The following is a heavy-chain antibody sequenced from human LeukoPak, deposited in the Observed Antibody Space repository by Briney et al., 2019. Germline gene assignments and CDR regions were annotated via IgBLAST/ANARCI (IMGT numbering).Heavy chain of an antibody. Sequence: PGGSLRLSCTASGFTFSTYPMYWVRQAPGKGLEWVSAITGNGDTTYYADSMKGRFTLSRDNSKSTLYLQMNSLRAEDTAVYYCASSRAYGFLDYWGQGSLVTVSS. D-gene: IGHD3-10*01. CDR3: ASSRAYGFLDY. J-gene: IGHJ4*02. V-gene: IGHV3-23*01. CDR2: ITGNGDTT. CDR1: GFTFSTYP.